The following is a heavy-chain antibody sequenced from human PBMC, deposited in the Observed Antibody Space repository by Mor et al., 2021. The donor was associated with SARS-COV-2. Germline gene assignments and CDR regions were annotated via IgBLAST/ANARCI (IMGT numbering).Heavy chain of an antibody. D-gene: IGHD2-21*01. CDR3: VDVVITGGDWDY. V-gene: IGHV3-15*01. CDR1: GFTFSNAW. Sequence: LSCAASGFTFSNAWMNWVRQAPGKGLEWIGRIRSKSAGGTTDYAAPVKGRFTISRDDSKNTVYLDMNSLKTEDTGVYYCVDVVITGGDWDYWGQG. CDR2: IRSKSAGGTT. J-gene: IGHJ4*02.